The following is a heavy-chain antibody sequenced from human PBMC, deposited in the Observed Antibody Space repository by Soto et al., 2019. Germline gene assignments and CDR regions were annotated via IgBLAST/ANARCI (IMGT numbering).Heavy chain of an antibody. CDR3: AAGGGLPRYH. CDR1: GGSISSGGYS. D-gene: IGHD5-12*01. Sequence: QLQLQESGSGLVKPSQTLSLTCAVSGGSISSGGYSWSWIRQPPGKGLEWIGYIYHSGSTYYNPSLKSRGTRPVDRSKNQFSLKLSSVTAADTGVYSCAAGGGLPRYHWGQGTLVTVAS. V-gene: IGHV4-30-2*01. CDR2: IYHSGST. J-gene: IGHJ5*02.